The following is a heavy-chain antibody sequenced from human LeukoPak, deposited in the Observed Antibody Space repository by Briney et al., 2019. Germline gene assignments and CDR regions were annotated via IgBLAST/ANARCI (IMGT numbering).Heavy chain of an antibody. J-gene: IGHJ4*02. CDR1: GGSISSYY. D-gene: IGHD3-10*01. Sequence: PSETLSLTCTVSGGSISSYYWSWIRQPPGKGLEWIGYIYYTGSTSYNPSLKSRVTISVGTPKNQFSLKMNSMTAADTAVYYCARSYGSGSYVFDYWGQGTLVTISS. CDR2: IYYTGST. CDR3: ARSYGSGSYVFDY. V-gene: IGHV4-59*01.